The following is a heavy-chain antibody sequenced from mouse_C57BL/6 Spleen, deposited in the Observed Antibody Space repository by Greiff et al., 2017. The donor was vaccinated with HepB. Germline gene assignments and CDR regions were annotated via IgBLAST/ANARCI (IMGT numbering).Heavy chain of an antibody. CDR3: ARVPRASLYGSSPFWCFDV. D-gene: IGHD1-1*01. Sequence: QVQLQQPGAELVKPGASVKLSCTASGYTFTSYWMHWVKQRPGRGLEWIGRIDPNSGGTKYNEKFKSKATLTVDKPSSTAYMQLSSLTSEDSAVYYCARVPRASLYGSSPFWCFDVWGKGTPVTVSS. CDR1: GYTFTSYW. CDR2: IDPNSGGT. J-gene: IGHJ1*03. V-gene: IGHV1-72*01.